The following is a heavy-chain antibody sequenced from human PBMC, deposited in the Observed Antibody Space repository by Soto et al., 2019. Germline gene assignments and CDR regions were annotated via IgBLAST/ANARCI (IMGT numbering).Heavy chain of an antibody. V-gene: IGHV3-7*01. CDR1: GFTFSSYW. CDR2: IKQDGSEK. D-gene: IGHD3-16*02. CDR3: ARDRFGDYDYIWGSYRRKHDAFDI. Sequence: GGSLRLSCAASGFTFSSYWMSWVRQAPGKGLEWVANIKQDGSEKYYVDSVKGRFTISRDNAKNSLYLQMNSLRAEDTAVYYCARDRFGDYDYIWGSYRRKHDAFDIWGQGTMVTVSS. J-gene: IGHJ3*02.